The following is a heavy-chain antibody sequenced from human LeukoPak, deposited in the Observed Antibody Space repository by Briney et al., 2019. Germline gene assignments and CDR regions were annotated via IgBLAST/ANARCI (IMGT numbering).Heavy chain of an antibody. V-gene: IGHV3-73*01. CDR1: GFTLNGFD. CDR2: IKTKAESYAT. D-gene: IGHD3-16*01. CDR3: SSRPLPGSLNV. J-gene: IGHJ6*02. Sequence: SGGSLRLSCAASGFTLNGFDVHWVRQASGKGLEWVGRIKTKAESYATAYDASVKGRFTLSRDDSKNTAYLQMNSLKTEDTAIYYCSSRPLPGSLNVWGQGTTVTVSS.